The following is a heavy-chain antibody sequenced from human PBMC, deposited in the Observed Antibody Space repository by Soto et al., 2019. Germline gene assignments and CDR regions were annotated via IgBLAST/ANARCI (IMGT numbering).Heavy chain of an antibody. CDR1: GFTFSSYG. CDR2: ISYDGSNK. CDR3: ARYCTGGSCSHGFDY. V-gene: IGHV3-30*03. J-gene: IGHJ4*02. Sequence: PGGSLRLSCAASGFTFSSYGMHWVRQAPGKGLEWVAVISYDGSNKYYADSVKGRFTISRDNAKNMLYLQMNSLRAEDTAVYYCARYCTGGSCSHGFDYWGQGSMVTVSS. D-gene: IGHD2-15*01.